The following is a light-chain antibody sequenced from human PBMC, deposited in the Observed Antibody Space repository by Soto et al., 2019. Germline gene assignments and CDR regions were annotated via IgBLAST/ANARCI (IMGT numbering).Light chain of an antibody. V-gene: IGKV4-1*01. J-gene: IGKJ2*01. CDR3: QQYFNTPFT. CDR2: WAS. Sequence: DIVMTQSPDSLAVSLGERATIKCKSSQSILYSSNNKNNLSWYQQKPGQPPKLLIYWASTRESGVPDRFSGSGSGTDFTLTISSLQAEDVAVYYCQQYFNTPFTFGQGTKLEIK. CDR1: QSILYSSNNKNN.